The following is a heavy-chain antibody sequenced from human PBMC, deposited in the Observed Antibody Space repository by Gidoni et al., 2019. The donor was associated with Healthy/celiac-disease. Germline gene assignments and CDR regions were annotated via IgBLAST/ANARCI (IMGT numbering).Heavy chain of an antibody. J-gene: IGHJ4*02. Sequence: QLKLQESGPGLVKPSETLSLTCTVSGGSISSSSYYWGWIRQPPGKGLEWIGSIYYSGSTYYNPSLKSRVTISVDTSKNQFSLKLSSVNAADTAVYYCARKPAVMASYYFDYWGQGTLVTVSS. CDR1: GGSISSSSYY. CDR3: ARKPAVMASYYFDY. D-gene: IGHD3-16*01. V-gene: IGHV4-39*01. CDR2: IYYSGST.